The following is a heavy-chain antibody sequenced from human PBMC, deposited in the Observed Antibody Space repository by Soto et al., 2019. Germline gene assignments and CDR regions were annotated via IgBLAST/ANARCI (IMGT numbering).Heavy chain of an antibody. CDR1: GYTFTSYG. V-gene: IGHV1-18*01. J-gene: IGHJ4*02. Sequence: QVQLVQSGTEVKKPGASVKVSCKASGYTFTSYGISWVRQAPGQGLEWMGWIRAYNGNTNYAQKLQGRVTMTTDTSPSTAYRELRRLRSDDTAVYYCARDARPADYWGQGTLVTVSS. CDR3: ARDARPADY. CDR2: IRAYNGNT.